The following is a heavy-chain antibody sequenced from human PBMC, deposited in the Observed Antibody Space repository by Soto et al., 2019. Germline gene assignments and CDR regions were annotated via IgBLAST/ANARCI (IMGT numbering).Heavy chain of an antibody. CDR2: VNPGDSDN. CDR1: GDSFTTYW. CDR3: ARRSYYVGRPIDY. Sequence: GESLKISCQGSGDSFTTYWIAWVRQMPGKGLEWMGIVNPGDSDNRYSPSFQGHVKISVDKSVNTAYLQWTSLKASDTAMYFCARRSYYVGRPIDYWGQGTQVTVSS. D-gene: IGHD1-26*01. J-gene: IGHJ4*02. V-gene: IGHV5-51*01.